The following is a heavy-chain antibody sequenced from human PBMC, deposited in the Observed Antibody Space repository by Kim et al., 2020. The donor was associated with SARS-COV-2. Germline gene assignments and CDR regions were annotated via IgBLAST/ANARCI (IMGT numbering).Heavy chain of an antibody. J-gene: IGHJ4*02. Sequence: TSYAQKFQGRVTMTRDTSTSTVYMELSSLRSEDTAVYYCARASLRTPFDYWGQGTLVTVSS. CDR2: T. D-gene: IGHD3-16*01. V-gene: IGHV1-46*01. CDR3: ARASLRTPFDY.